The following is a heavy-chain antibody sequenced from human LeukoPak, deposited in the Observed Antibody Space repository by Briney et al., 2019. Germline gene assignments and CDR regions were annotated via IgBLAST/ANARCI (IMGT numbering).Heavy chain of an antibody. CDR2: IYYSGST. Sequence: SETLSLTCTVSGGSISSYYWSWIRQPPGKGLEWIGYIYYSGSTNYNPSLKSRVTISVDTSKNQFSPKLSSVTAADTAVYYCARGVVVVPAAMRGYYYYYMDVWGKGTTVTVSS. V-gene: IGHV4-59*01. CDR3: ARGVVVVPAAMRGYYYYYMDV. CDR1: GGSISSYY. D-gene: IGHD2-2*01. J-gene: IGHJ6*03.